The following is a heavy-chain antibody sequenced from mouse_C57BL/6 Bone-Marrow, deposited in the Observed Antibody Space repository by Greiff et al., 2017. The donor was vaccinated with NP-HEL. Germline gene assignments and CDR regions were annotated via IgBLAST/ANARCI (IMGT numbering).Heavy chain of an antibody. Sequence: VMLVESGAELARPGASVKLSCKASGYTFTSYGISWVKQRTGQGLEWIGEIYPRSGNTYYNEKFKGKATLTADKSSSTAYMELRSLTSEDSAVYVGARVDDYEPLGPFDYWGQGTTLTVSS. J-gene: IGHJ2*01. CDR1: GYTFTSYG. V-gene: IGHV1-81*01. D-gene: IGHD2-4*01. CDR3: ARVDDYEPLGPFDY. CDR2: IYPRSGNT.